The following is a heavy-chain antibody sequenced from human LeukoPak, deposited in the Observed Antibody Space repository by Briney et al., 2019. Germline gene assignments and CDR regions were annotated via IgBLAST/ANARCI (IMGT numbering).Heavy chain of an antibody. J-gene: IGHJ5*01. CDR2: INPNSGGT. D-gene: IGHD2/OR15-2a*01. CDR1: GYSFTDYY. CDR3: ASERSTTRRFDS. V-gene: IGHV1-2*02. Sequence: ASVKVSCKASGYSFTDYYMHWVRQAPGQGLERIGWINPNSGGTNYAQKFQGRVTMTRDTSISTAYMDLYRLRSDDTAVYYCASERSTTRRFDSWGQGTLVTVSS.